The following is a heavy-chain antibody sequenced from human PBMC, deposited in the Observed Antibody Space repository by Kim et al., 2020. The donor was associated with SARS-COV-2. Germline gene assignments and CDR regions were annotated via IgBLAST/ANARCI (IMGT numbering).Heavy chain of an antibody. CDR3: ARCHYYDSSGYPCLGY. V-gene: IGHV1-69*02. J-gene: IGHJ4*02. D-gene: IGHD3-22*01. Sequence: KFQGRVTITADKSTSTAYMELSSLRSEDTAVYYCARCHYYDSSGYPCLGYWGQGTLVTVSS.